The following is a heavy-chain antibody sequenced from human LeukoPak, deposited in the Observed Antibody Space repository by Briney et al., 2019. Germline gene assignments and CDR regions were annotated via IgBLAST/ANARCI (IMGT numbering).Heavy chain of an antibody. D-gene: IGHD1-26*01. CDR2: INFGDSET. V-gene: IGHV5-51*01. J-gene: IGHJ5*02. CDR3: ATRPYAGSPNWYDP. CDR1: GHSFTNHW. Sequence: GESLKISCKASGHSFTNHWIGWVRQMPGIGLEWVGIINFGDSETLYSPSFQGQVTVSLDKSISTTYLQWRSLKASDTATYYCATRPYAGSPNWYDPWGQGTLVTVSS.